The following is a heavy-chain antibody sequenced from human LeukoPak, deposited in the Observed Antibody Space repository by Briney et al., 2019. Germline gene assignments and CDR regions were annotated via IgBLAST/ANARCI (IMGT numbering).Heavy chain of an antibody. Sequence: PGGSLRLSCTASGFTFSRYEMNWVRQAPGKGLEWVSYISSSGSTIYYADSVKGRFTISRDNSKNTLYLQINSLRVEDTAVYYCARDQLGAVLYFDYWGQGALVTVSS. CDR3: ARDQLGAVLYFDY. D-gene: IGHD1-1*01. J-gene: IGHJ4*02. CDR2: ISSSGSTI. CDR1: GFTFSRYE. V-gene: IGHV3-48*03.